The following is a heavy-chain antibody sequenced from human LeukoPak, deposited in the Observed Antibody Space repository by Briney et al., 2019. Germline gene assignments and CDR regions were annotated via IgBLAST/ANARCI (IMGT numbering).Heavy chain of an antibody. V-gene: IGHV3-30-3*01. CDR1: GFTFRSYT. J-gene: IGHJ4*02. CDR3: ARGGYSGYDPFDY. Sequence: GGSLRLSCAASGFTFRSYTLHWVRQAPGKGLEWVALISYDGSYKEYADSVKGRFTISRDNSKNTLYLQMNSLRAEDTAVYYCARGGYSGYDPFDYWGQGTLVTVSS. CDR2: ISYDGSYK. D-gene: IGHD5-12*01.